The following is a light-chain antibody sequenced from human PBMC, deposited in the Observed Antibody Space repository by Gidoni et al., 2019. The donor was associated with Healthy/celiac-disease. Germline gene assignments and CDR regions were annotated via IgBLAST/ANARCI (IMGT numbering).Light chain of an antibody. CDR1: HSISNY. J-gene: IGKJ3*01. CDR3: QQSYSTPPT. Sequence: IQMTHSPSSLSASVGDRVTITCRASHSISNYLNWYQQKPGKAPKLLIYAASSLQSGVPSRFSGSGSGTDFTLTISSLQPEDFATYYCQQSYSTPPTFGAGTKVDIK. V-gene: IGKV1-39*01. CDR2: AAS.